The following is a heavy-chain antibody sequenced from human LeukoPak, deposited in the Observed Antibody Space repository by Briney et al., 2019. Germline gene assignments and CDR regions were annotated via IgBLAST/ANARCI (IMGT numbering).Heavy chain of an antibody. CDR1: GGSISSYY. CDR3: ARQAYSSQAGFDY. CDR2: IYTRGST. V-gene: IGHV4-4*09. J-gene: IGHJ4*02. Sequence: SETLSLTCTVSGGSISSYYWSWIRQPPGKGLEWIGYIYTRGSTNYNPSLKSRVTISVDTSKNQFSLKLSSVTAADTAVYYCARQAYSSQAGFDYWGQGTLVTVSS. D-gene: IGHD6-19*01.